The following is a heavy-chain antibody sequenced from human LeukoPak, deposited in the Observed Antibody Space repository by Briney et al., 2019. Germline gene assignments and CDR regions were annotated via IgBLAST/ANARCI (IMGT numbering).Heavy chain of an antibody. D-gene: IGHD4-17*01. CDR3: ARATTVTTSLHFDY. CDR2: IYYSGST. CDR1: GGSISSSSYY. J-gene: IGHJ4*02. Sequence: SETLSLTCTVSGGSISSSSYYWGWTRQPPGKGLEWIGSIYYSGSTYYNPSLKSRVTISVDTSKNQFSLKLSSVTAADTAVYYCARATTVTTSLHFDYWGQGTLVTVSS. V-gene: IGHV4-39*07.